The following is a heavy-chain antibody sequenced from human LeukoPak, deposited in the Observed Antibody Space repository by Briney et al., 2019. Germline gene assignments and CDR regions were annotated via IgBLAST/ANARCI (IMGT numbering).Heavy chain of an antibody. CDR1: GFTFISYG. D-gene: IGHD1-26*01. Sequence: GGSLRLSCAASGFTFISYGMHWVRQAPGKGLEWVAFIRYDGSNKYYADSVKGRFTISRDNSKNTLYLQMNSLRPEDTALYYCATASLGGSYHTHVDYWGQGTLVTVSS. J-gene: IGHJ4*02. CDR2: IRYDGSNK. V-gene: IGHV3-30*02. CDR3: ATASLGGSYHTHVDY.